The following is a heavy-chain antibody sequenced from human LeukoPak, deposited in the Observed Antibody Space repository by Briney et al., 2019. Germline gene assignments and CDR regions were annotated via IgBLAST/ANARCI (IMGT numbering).Heavy chain of an antibody. CDR2: IYSGGST. J-gene: IGHJ4*02. D-gene: IGHD5-18*01. Sequence: PGGSLRLSCAASGFTVSSNYMSWVRQAPGKGLEWDSVIYSGGSTYYADSVKGRFTISRDSSKNTLYLQMNSLRAEDTAVYYCARVTSVERGYSYGYFDYWGQGTLVTVSS. CDR1: GFTVSSNY. V-gene: IGHV3-66*01. CDR3: ARVTSVERGYSYGYFDY.